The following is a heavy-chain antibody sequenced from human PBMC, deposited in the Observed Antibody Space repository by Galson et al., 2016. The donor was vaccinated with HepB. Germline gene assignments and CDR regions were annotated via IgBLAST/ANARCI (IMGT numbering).Heavy chain of an antibody. CDR1: GFTFSSYS. J-gene: IGHJ6*02. D-gene: IGHD1-1*01. Sequence: SLRLSCAASGFTFSSYSMNWVRQAPGKGLEWVSSISSSSTYIYYADSVKGRFTISRDNAKNSLFLQMNSLRAEDTAVYYCQLSGSGTVTTPSSYYGMDVWGQGTTVTVSS. CDR2: ISSSSTYI. CDR3: QLSGSGTVTTPSSYYGMDV. V-gene: IGHV3-21*01.